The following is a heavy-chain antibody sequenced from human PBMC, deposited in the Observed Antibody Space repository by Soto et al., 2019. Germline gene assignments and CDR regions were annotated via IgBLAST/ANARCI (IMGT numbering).Heavy chain of an antibody. Sequence: QAQLEQSGAEVKKPGASVKVSCKASGYTFSKYGINWVRQAPGQGLEWMGGISVPTGNTKYAQKFQDRVIMTADIPTATAYMELRGLRSDDTAFYYCARGGGTFWAADCWGQGTLVTVSS. CDR2: ISVPTGNT. D-gene: IGHD1-26*01. J-gene: IGHJ4*02. CDR3: ARGGGTFWAADC. V-gene: IGHV1-18*01. CDR1: GYTFSKYG.